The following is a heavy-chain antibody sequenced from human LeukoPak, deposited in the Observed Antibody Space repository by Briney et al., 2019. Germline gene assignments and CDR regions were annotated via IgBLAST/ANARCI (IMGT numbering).Heavy chain of an antibody. V-gene: IGHV3-11*01. J-gene: IGHJ4*02. CDR3: AGYYDSSGFSDY. D-gene: IGHD3-22*01. CDR2: ISFSGKII. CDR1: GFIFSDFY. Sequence: KSGGSLRLSCAAAGFIFSDFYMNWLRQAPGKGPEWVSYISFSGKIIYYAASVKGRFNISGDTAKKSLYLQMNSLRAEDTAIYYCAGYYDSSGFSDYWGQGTLVTVSS.